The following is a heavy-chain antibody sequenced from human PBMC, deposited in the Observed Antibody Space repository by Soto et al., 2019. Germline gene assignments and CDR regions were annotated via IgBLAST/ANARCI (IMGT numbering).Heavy chain of an antibody. CDR3: AKVALNYCSGGSCGGMDV. Sequence: PGGSLRLCCAASGFTFSSYAMSWVRQAPGKGLEWVSAISGSGGSTYYADSVKGRFTISRNNSKNTLYLQMNSLRAEDTAVYYCAKVALNYCSGGSCGGMDVWGQGTTVTVSS. CDR1: GFTFSSYA. CDR2: ISGSGGST. J-gene: IGHJ6*02. D-gene: IGHD2-15*01. V-gene: IGHV3-23*01.